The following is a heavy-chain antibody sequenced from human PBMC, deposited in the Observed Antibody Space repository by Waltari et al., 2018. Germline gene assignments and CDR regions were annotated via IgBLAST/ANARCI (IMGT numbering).Heavy chain of an antibody. Sequence: QVLLVESGGGVVQPGRSLRLSCAASVFTFSSYGMHWVRQAPGKGLEWVAVIWYDGSNKYYADSVKGRFTSSRDNSKNTLYLQMNSLRAEDTAMYYCAKGRGSSSGAFDSWGQGTMVTVSS. CDR2: IWYDGSNK. J-gene: IGHJ3*02. CDR3: AKGRGSSSGAFDS. CDR1: VFTFSSYG. D-gene: IGHD6-6*01. V-gene: IGHV3-30*18.